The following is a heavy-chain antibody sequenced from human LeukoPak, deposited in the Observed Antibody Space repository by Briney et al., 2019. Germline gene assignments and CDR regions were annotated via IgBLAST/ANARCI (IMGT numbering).Heavy chain of an antibody. J-gene: IGHJ5*02. CDR2: INHRGST. Sequence: QPSETLSLTCVVYGGSFSGYHWSWIRQSPGKGLEWIGEINHRGSTNYNPSLKRRVTMSLDTSKNQFSLKLSSVIAADTAVYYCAKSLYGSGSYYNWFDPWGQGTLVTVSS. V-gene: IGHV4-34*01. CDR1: GGSFSGYH. D-gene: IGHD3-10*01. CDR3: AKSLYGSGSYYNWFDP.